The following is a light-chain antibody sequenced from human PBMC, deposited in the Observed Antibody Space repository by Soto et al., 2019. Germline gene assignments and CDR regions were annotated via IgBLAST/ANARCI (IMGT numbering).Light chain of an antibody. Sequence: EIVMPQSPATLSVCPGERATLSFRASQSVSSNLAWYQQKPGQAPRLLIYGASTRATGIPARFSGSGSGTEFTLTISSLQSEDFAVYYCQQRSNWPWTFGQGTKVDNK. CDR3: QQRSNWPWT. CDR1: QSVSSN. V-gene: IGKV3-15*01. J-gene: IGKJ1*01. CDR2: GAS.